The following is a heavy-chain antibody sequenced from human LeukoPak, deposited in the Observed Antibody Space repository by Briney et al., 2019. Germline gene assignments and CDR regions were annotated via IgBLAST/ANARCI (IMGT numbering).Heavy chain of an antibody. V-gene: IGHV4-39*01. Sequence: SETLSLTSTVSGGSISSSSYYWGSIRHPPRKGLEWIGSIYYSGSTYYNPSLKSRVTISVDPSKNQFSLKLSSVTAADTAVYYCARHGSGYYFFDSWGQGTLVTVSS. J-gene: IGHJ4*02. CDR1: GGSISSSSYY. CDR3: ARHGSGYYFFDS. D-gene: IGHD3-3*01. CDR2: IYYSGST.